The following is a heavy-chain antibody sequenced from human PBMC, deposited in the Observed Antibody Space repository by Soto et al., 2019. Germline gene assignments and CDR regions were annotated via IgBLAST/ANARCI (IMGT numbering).Heavy chain of an antibody. CDR3: ARAYCSGGSCYFDY. V-gene: IGHV4-31*03. CDR1: GGSIRSGGYY. Sequence: PSETLSLTCTVSGGSIRSGGYYWSWIRQHPGKGLEWIGYIYYSGSTYYNPSLKSRVTISVDTSKNQFSLKLSSVTAADTAVYYCARAYCSGGSCYFDYWGQGTLVTVSS. CDR2: IYYSGST. D-gene: IGHD2-15*01. J-gene: IGHJ4*02.